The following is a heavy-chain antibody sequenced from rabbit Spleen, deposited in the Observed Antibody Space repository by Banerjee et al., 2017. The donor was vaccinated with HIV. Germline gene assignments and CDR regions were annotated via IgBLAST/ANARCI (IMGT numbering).Heavy chain of an antibody. CDR2: IYAGSSGST. D-gene: IGHD3-1*01. CDR3: ARDLASVVGWNFNL. V-gene: IGHV1S45*01. Sequence: QEQLEESGGDLVKPEGSLTLTCTASGFSFSGSHYMCWVRQAPGKGLEWIACIYAGSSGSTYYATWAKGRFTISKTSSTTVTLQMTGLTAADTATYFCARDLASVVGWNFNLWGQGTLVTVS. J-gene: IGHJ4*01. CDR1: GFSFSGSHY.